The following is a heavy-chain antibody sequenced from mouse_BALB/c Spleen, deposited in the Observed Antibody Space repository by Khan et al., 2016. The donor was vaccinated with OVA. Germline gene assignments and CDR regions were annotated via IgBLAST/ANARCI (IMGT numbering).Heavy chain of an antibody. CDR1: GFSLTSYG. CDR3: ASNYGYAMDY. J-gene: IGHJ4*01. V-gene: IGHV2-2*02. CDR2: IWSGGST. D-gene: IGHD1-1*01. Sequence: QVQLQQSGPGLVQPSQSLSITCTVSGFSLTSYGVHWVRQSPGKGLEWLGVIWSGGSTDYNAAFISRLSISKDNSKSQVFFKMNSLQANDTAIYYCASNYGYAMDYWGQGTSGTVSS.